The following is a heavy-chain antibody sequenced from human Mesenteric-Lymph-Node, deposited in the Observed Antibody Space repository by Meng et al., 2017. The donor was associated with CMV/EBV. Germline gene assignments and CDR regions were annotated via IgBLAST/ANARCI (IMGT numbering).Heavy chain of an antibody. Sequence: GGSLKLSCAASGFTFSDYYMNWVRQAPGKGLEWVSVIYSGGSTYYADSVKGRFTISRDNSKNTLYLQMNSLRAEDTAVYYCARDSRSVLRYSWGAFDIWGQGTMVTVSS. V-gene: IGHV3-66*02. J-gene: IGHJ3*02. D-gene: IGHD3-9*01. CDR2: IYSGGST. CDR1: GFTFSDYY. CDR3: ARDSRSVLRYSWGAFDI.